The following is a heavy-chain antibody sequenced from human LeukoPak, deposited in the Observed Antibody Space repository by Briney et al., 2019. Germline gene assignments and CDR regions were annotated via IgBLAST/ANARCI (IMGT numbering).Heavy chain of an antibody. J-gene: IGHJ6*03. D-gene: IGHD2-15*01. CDR2: ISAYNGNT. CDR3: ARGHYCSGGSCVYYYYMDV. CDR1: GYTFTSYG. Sequence: GASVKVSCKASGYTFTSYGISWVRQAPGQGLEWMGWISAYNGNTNYAQKFQGRVTMTRDTSISTAYMELSRLRSDDTAVYYCARGHYCSGGSCVYYYYMDVWGKGTTVTVSS. V-gene: IGHV1-18*01.